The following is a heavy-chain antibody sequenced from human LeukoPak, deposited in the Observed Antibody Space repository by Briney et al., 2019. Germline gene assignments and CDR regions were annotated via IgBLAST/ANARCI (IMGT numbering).Heavy chain of an antibody. CDR2: IYSGGST. CDR3: ARGRIVGATTVPFFDY. CDR1: GFTVSSNY. Sequence: AGGSLRLSCAASGFTVSSNYMSWVRQAPGKGLEWVSVIYSGGSTYYADSVKGRFTIFRDNSKNTLYLQMNSLRAEDTAVYYCARGRIVGATTVPFFDYWGQGTLVTVSS. D-gene: IGHD1-26*01. J-gene: IGHJ4*02. V-gene: IGHV3-53*01.